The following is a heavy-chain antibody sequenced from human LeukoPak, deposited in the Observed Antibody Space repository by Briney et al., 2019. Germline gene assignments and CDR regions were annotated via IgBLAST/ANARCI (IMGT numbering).Heavy chain of an antibody. J-gene: IGHJ4*02. CDR1: GFTHSSYS. CDR2: ISSSSSTI. Sequence: GGSLRLSRAASGFTHSSYSMNWVRQAPGKGLEWVSYISSSSSTIYYADSVKGRFTISRDNAKNSLYLPMNHLTAEDTAVYYCAIDRRGFDYRGQGTLVTVSS. V-gene: IGHV3-48*01. CDR3: AIDRRGFDY.